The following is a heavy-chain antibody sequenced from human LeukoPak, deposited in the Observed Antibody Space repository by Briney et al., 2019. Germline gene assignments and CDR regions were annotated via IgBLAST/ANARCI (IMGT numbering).Heavy chain of an antibody. D-gene: IGHD4-17*01. CDR1: GFTFSSYS. CDR3: ARGYDYGDSSGAFDI. CDR2: ISSSSSYI. V-gene: IGHV3-21*01. J-gene: IGHJ3*02. Sequence: GGSLRLSCAASGFTFSSYSMNWVRQAPGKGLEWASSISSSSSYIYYADSVKGRFTISRDNAKNSLYLQMNSLRAEDTAVYYCARGYDYGDSSGAFDIWGQGTMVTVSS.